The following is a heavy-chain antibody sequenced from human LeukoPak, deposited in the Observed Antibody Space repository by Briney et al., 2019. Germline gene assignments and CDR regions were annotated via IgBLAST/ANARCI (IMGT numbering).Heavy chain of an antibody. V-gene: IGHV3-15*01. Sequence: GGSLRLSCAASGFTFSNAWMSWVRQAPGKGLEWVGRIKSKTDGGTTDYAAPVKGRFTISRDDSKNTLYLQMNSLKTEDTAVYYCTTALTYYYDSSGYYPIDYWGQGTLVTVSS. CDR2: IKSKTDGGTT. J-gene: IGHJ4*02. D-gene: IGHD3-22*01. CDR3: TTALTYYYDSSGYYPIDY. CDR1: GFTFSNAW.